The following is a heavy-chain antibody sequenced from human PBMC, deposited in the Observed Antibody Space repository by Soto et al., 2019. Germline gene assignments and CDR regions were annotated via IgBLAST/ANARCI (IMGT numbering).Heavy chain of an antibody. J-gene: IGHJ4*02. CDR3: AKDRVGGTFYTPLGF. CDR2: ITYDGSNK. CDR1: DGNFVNYG. Sequence: RHSYRASDGNFVNYGMHWVRKEHCKGLEWVAVITYDGSNKYYADSVKGRFTISRDNSKNTLSLHLNTLKPEDTAVYHCAKDRVGGTFYTPLGFWGQGILVTV. V-gene: IGHV3-30*18. D-gene: IGHD1-7*01.